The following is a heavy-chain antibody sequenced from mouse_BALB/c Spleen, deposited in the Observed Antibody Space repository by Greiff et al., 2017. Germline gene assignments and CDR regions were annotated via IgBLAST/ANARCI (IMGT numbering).Heavy chain of an antibody. CDR1: GFTFSSYG. Sequence: EVQLVESGGDLVKPGGSLKLSCAASGFTFSSYGMSWVRQTPDKRLEWVATISSGGSYTYYPDSVKGRFTISRDNAKNTLYLQMSSLKSEDTAMYYCARKGDWEDYYAMDYWGQGTSVTVSS. V-gene: IGHV5-6*01. D-gene: IGHD4-1*01. CDR3: ARKGDWEDYYAMDY. CDR2: ISSGGSYT. J-gene: IGHJ4*01.